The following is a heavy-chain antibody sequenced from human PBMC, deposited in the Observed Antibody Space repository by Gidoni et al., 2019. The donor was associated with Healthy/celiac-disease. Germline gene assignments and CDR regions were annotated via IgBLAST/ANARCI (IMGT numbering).Heavy chain of an antibody. CDR1: GGTFSSYA. V-gene: IGHV1-69*01. D-gene: IGHD1-26*01. CDR2: IIPIFGTA. CDR3: ASRGGSYYR. J-gene: IGHJ4*02. Sequence: QVQLVQSGAEVKKPGSSVKDSFKASGGTFSSYAISGVRQSPGQGLEWMGVIIPIFGTANYAQKFQGRVTITADESTSTAYMELSSLRSEDTAVYYCASRGGSYYRWGQGTLVTVSS.